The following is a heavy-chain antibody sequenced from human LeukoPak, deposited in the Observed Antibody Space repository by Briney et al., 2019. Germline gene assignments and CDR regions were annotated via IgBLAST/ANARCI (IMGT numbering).Heavy chain of an antibody. D-gene: IGHD6-13*01. V-gene: IGHV4-59*12. J-gene: IGHJ1*01. Sequence: SETLSLTCTVSGGSISSYYWSWIRQPPGKGLEWIGYIYYSGSTNYNPSLKSRVTMSVDTSKNQFSLKLSSVTAADTAVYYCASYSSSWYAEYFQHWGQGTLVTVSS. CDR3: ASYSSSWYAEYFQH. CDR2: IYYSGST. CDR1: GGSISSYY.